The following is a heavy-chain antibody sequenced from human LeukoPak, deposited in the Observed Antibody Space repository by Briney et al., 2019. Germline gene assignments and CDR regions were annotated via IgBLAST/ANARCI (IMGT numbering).Heavy chain of an antibody. CDR1: GDFLSSGAYY. Sequence: SETLSLTCTVSGDFLSSGAYYWSWIRQPPGKGLEWIGYIYYSGSTNYNPSLKSRVTISVDTSKNQFSLKLSSVTAADTAVYYCARDWGPSGWYGGFDYWGQGTLVTVSS. D-gene: IGHD2-15*01. CDR2: IYYSGST. V-gene: IGHV4-61*08. CDR3: ARDWGPSGWYGGFDY. J-gene: IGHJ4*02.